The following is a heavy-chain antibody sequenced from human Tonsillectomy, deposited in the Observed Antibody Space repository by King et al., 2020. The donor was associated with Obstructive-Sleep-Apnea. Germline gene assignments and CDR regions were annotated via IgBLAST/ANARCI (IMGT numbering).Heavy chain of an antibody. CDR1: GFTFRTQS. J-gene: IGHJ2*01. Sequence: VQLVESGGGLVQPGGSLRLSCVASGFTFRTQSMTWVRQAPGKGLEWVSYISRDSSTIYYADSVKGRFTISRDNAKNSLYLQMSSLGAADTAVYYCAGLVDDYGDYVNWYFDLWGRGTLVPVSS. CDR2: ISRDSSTI. V-gene: IGHV3-48*01. CDR3: AGLVDDYGDYVNWYFDL. D-gene: IGHD4-17*01.